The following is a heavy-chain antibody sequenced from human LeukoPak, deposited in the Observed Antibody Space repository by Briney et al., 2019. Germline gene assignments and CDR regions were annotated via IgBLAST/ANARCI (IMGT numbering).Heavy chain of an antibody. V-gene: IGHV4-38-2*01. D-gene: IGHD3-9*01. J-gene: IGHJ4*01. CDR2: IYHSGST. Sequence: SETLSLTCAVSGYSISSGYYWGWIRQPPGKGLEWIGSIYHSGSTYYNPSLKSRVTISVDTSKNQFSLKLSSVTAADTAVYYCARAGLNFDWLSYFDYWGQGTPVTVSS. CDR1: GYSISSGYY. CDR3: ARAGLNFDWLSYFDY.